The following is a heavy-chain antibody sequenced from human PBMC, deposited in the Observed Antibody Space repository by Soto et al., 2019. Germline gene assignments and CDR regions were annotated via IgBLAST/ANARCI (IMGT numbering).Heavy chain of an antibody. Sequence: VASVKVSCKASGYTFTGYYMHWVRQAPGQGLEWMGWINPNSGGTNYAQKFQGRVTMTRDTSISTAYMELSRLRSDDTAVYYCARVGAVMGVDAFDIWGQGTMVTVSS. CDR2: INPNSGGT. V-gene: IGHV1-2*02. CDR1: GYTFTGYY. CDR3: ARVGAVMGVDAFDI. J-gene: IGHJ3*02. D-gene: IGHD3-16*01.